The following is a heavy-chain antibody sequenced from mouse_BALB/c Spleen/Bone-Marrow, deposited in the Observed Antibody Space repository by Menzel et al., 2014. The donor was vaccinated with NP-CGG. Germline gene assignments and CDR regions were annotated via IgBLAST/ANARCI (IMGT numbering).Heavy chain of an antibody. J-gene: IGHJ3*01. V-gene: IGHV1-37*01. CDR1: GYSFTGYF. CDR2: INPYNGDT. Sequence: EVQVVESGPELVKPGASVKISCKASGYSFTGYFMNWVKQSHGRSLEWIGRINPYNGDTFYNQKFKGKATLTVDKSSSTAHMELLSLTSEDSAVYYCGRSYGYDDWFAYWGQGTLVTVSA. D-gene: IGHD2-2*01. CDR3: GRSYGYDDWFAY.